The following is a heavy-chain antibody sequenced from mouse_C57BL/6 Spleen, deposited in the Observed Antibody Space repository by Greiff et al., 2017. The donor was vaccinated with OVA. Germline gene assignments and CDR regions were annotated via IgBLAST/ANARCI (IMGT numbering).Heavy chain of an antibody. CDR1: GFSFNTYA. V-gene: IGHV10-1*01. Sequence: EVQLVESGGGLVQPKGSLKLSCAASGFSFNTYAMNWVRQAPGKGLEWVARIRSKSNNYATYYADSVKDRFTISRDDSESMLYLQMNNLKTEDTAMYYCVRHPHYYDYEDYYAMDYWGQGTSVTVSS. CDR3: VRHPHYYDYEDYYAMDY. D-gene: IGHD2-4*01. CDR2: IRSKSNNYAT. J-gene: IGHJ4*01.